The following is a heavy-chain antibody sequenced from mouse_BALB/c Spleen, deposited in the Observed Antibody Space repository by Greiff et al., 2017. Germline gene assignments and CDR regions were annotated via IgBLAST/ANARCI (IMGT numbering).Heavy chain of an antibody. D-gene: IGHD2-3*01. V-gene: IGHV1-69*02. J-gene: IGHJ4*01. Sequence: QVQLQQPGAELVRPGASVKLSCKASGYTFTSYWINWVKQRPGQGLEWIGNIYPSDSYTNYNQKFKDKATLTVDKSSSTAYMQLSSPTSEDSAVYYCTIAGYYDYAMDYWGQGTSVTVSS. CDR1: GYTFTSYW. CDR2: IYPSDSYT. CDR3: TIAGYYDYAMDY.